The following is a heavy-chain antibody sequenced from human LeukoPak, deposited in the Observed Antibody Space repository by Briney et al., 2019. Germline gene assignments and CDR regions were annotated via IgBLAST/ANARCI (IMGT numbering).Heavy chain of an antibody. CDR2: ISAHDGGT. CDR3: ARRSTLYSSGWFYFDY. V-gene: IGHV1-18*01. J-gene: IGHJ4*02. CDR1: GYTFTSSG. Sequence: ASVKVSCKASGYTFTSSGISWVRQAPGQGLEWMGWISAHDGGTNYALKLQDRVSMTTDTSTSTAYMELRGLGSDDTAVYYCARRSTLYSSGWFYFDYWGQGTLVTVSS. D-gene: IGHD6-19*01.